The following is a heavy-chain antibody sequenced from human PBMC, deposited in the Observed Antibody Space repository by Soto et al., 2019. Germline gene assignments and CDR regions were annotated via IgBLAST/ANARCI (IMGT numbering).Heavy chain of an antibody. CDR3: ASTAVITPFYYYYYMDV. Sequence: QVQLVQSGAEVKKPGASVKVSCKASGYTFTSYDINWVRQATGQGLEWMGWMNPNSGNTGYAQKFQGRVTMTRNTSISTAYMELSSLRSEDTAVYYCASTAVITPFYYYYYMDVWGKGTTVTVSS. V-gene: IGHV1-8*01. CDR2: MNPNSGNT. J-gene: IGHJ6*03. D-gene: IGHD4-17*01. CDR1: GYTFTSYD.